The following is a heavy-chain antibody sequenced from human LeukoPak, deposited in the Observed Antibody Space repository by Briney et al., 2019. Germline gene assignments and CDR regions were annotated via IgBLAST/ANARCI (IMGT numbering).Heavy chain of an antibody. CDR1: GGSLTYYY. Sequence: SETLSLTCSVSGGSLTYYYWTWIRQPPGRRPEWIGFIYYSGSTNYNPSLESRVAFSVDASKNLVSLKLSSVTAADTAIYASLTNTTGYIPWYFDLWGRGTLVTVSS. CDR3: LTNTTGYIPWYFDL. CDR2: IYYSGST. J-gene: IGHJ2*01. D-gene: IGHD3-9*01. V-gene: IGHV4-59*01.